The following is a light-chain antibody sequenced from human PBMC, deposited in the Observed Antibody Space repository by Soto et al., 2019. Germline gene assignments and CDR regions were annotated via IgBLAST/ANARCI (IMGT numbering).Light chain of an antibody. V-gene: IGKV1-39*01. CDR2: TTS. J-gene: IGKJ2*01. CDR3: QQSYHIPYT. CDR1: QSISSY. Sequence: DVEMTQSPSSLSASVGDRVTITCRPSQSISSYLNWYQQKPGEAPKLLIYTTSNLETGVPSRFSGSGSGTDFTLTISSLQPEDFATYYCQQSYHIPYTFGQGTKLEIK.